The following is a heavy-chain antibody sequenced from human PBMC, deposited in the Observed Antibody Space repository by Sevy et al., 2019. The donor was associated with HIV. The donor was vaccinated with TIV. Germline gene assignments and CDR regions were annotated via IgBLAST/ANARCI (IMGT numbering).Heavy chain of an antibody. CDR1: EFTVSDNY. J-gene: IGHJ6*02. CDR2: SYGSENT. Sequence: GGSLRLSCLASEFTVSDNYMSWVRQAPGKGLEWVSVSYGSENTFFAESVKGRFSSSSDSSRNRIYLEMNSVTIEDTAVYYGARVSPGIAAARGLDVWGQGTTVTVSS. CDR3: ARVSPGIAAARGLDV. D-gene: IGHD6-13*01. V-gene: IGHV3-53*01.